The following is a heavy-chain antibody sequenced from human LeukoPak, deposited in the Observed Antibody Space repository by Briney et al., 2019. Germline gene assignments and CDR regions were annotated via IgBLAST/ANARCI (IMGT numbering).Heavy chain of an antibody. V-gene: IGHV3-33*01. D-gene: IGHD6-13*01. J-gene: IGHJ4*02. CDR1: GFTFSSYG. CDR2: IWYDGSNK. Sequence: GGSLRLSCAASGFTFSSYGMLWVRQAPGKGLEWVAVIWYDGSNKYYADSVKGRFTISRDNSKNTLYLQMNSLRAEDTAVYYCARDRYSSSWYVEVDYWGQGTLVTVSS. CDR3: ARDRYSSSWYVEVDY.